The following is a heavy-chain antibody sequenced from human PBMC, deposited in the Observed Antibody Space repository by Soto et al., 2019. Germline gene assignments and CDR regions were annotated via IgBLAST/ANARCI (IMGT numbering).Heavy chain of an antibody. CDR1: GFTFSSYS. CDR2: ISSSSSYI. D-gene: IGHD4-4*01. CDR3: ARGSDDYSNYAAPELDY. J-gene: IGHJ4*02. V-gene: IGHV3-21*01. Sequence: GGSLRLSCAASGFTFSSYSMNWVRQAPGKGLEWVSSISSSSSYIYYADSVKGRFTISRDNAKNSLYLQMNSLRAEDTAVYYCARGSDDYSNYAAPELDYWGQGTLVTVSS.